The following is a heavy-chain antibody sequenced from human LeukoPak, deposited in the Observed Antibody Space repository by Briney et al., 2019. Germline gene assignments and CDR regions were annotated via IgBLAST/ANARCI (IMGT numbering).Heavy chain of an antibody. J-gene: IGHJ4*01. Sequence: SETLSLTCTVSAGSMNNYYWSWIQQPPRNGLEWIGYIYYSGSNNYNPSLKSRVTISVDTSKNQFSLKLSSVTAADTAVYYCARVSPRPRFDYWGHGTLVTVSS. V-gene: IGHV4-59*01. CDR1: AGSMNNYY. CDR2: IYYSGSN. CDR3: ARVSPRPRFDY. D-gene: IGHD1-14*01.